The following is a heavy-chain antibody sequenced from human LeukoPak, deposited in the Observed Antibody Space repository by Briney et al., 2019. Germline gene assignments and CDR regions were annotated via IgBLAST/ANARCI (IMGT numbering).Heavy chain of an antibody. J-gene: IGHJ4*02. Sequence: GESLKISCKGSGYSFTSYWISWVRQMPGKGLEWMGRIDPSDSYTNYSPSFQGHVTISADKSISTAYLQWSSLRASDTAMYYCARHEYSSGWSADYWGQGTLVTVSS. CDR3: ARHEYSSGWSADY. V-gene: IGHV5-10-1*01. D-gene: IGHD6-19*01. CDR1: GYSFTSYW. CDR2: IDPSDSYT.